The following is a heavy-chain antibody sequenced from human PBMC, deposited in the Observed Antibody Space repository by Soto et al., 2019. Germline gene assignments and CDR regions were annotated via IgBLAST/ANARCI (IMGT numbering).Heavy chain of an antibody. CDR2: ISYDGSNK. CDR3: ASGIAAEDAFDI. J-gene: IGHJ3*02. V-gene: IGHV3-30*03. CDR1: GFTFSSYG. D-gene: IGHD6-13*01. Sequence: QVQLVESGGGVVQPGRSLRLSCAASGFTFSSYGMHWVRQAPGKGLEWVAGISYDGSNKYYADSVKGRFTISRDNSKNPLYLQMNSLRAEDTAVYYCASGIAAEDAFDIWGQGTMVTVSS.